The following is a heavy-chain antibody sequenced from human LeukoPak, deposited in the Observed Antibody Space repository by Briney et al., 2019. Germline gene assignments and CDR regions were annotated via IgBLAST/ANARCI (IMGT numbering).Heavy chain of an antibody. CDR3: ARGVAYYDFWSRGCDAFDI. CDR1: GGSISSYY. CDR2: IYYSGST. J-gene: IGHJ3*02. Sequence: PSETLSLTCTVSGGSISSYYWSWIRQPPGKGLEWIGYIYYSGSTNYNPSLKSRVTISVDTSKNQFSLKLSSVTAADTAVYYCARGVAYYDFWSRGCDAFDIWGQGTMVTVSS. V-gene: IGHV4-59*01. D-gene: IGHD3-3*01.